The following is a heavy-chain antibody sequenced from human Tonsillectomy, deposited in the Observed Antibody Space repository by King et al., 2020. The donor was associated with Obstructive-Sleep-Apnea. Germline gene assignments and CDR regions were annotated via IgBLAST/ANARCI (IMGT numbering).Heavy chain of an antibody. J-gene: IGHJ2*01. V-gene: IGHV3-30*04. CDR3: ARQEGRGYFDL. CDR1: GFTFSSYA. CDR2: ISSDGSNK. Sequence: VQLVESGGGVVQPGRSLRLSCAASGFTFSSYAMHWVRQAPGKGLEWVAVISSDGSNKYYADSVKGRFTISRDNYKNTLYLQMNSLRAEDTAVYYCARQEGRGYFDLWGRGTLVTVSS.